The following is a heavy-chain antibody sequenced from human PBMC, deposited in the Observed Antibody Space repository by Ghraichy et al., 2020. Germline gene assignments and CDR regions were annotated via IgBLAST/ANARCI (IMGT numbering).Heavy chain of an antibody. CDR3: ARSDYSSYYFDY. CDR1: GFTVSSNY. Sequence: GGSLRLSCAASGFTVSSNYMSWVRQAPGKGLEWVSVICSGGSTYYADSVKASFTISRDNSKNTLYLQMNSLNAEVSAVYYCARSDYSSYYFDYWGQGTLVTVSP. D-gene: IGHD4-11*01. J-gene: IGHJ4*02. CDR2: ICSGGST. V-gene: IGHV3-66*01.